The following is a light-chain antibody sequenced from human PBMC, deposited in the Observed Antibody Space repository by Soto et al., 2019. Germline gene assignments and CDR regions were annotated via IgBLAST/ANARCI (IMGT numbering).Light chain of an antibody. Sequence: EIVLTQSPGTLSLSPGERSSVCCRASQSVSSSYLAWYQQIPGQAPRLLMSGASTRATGIPARFSGSGSGTEFTLSISSLQPDDFATYYCQHYNSYSEAFGQGTKVDIK. CDR1: QSVSSSY. V-gene: IGKV3-20*01. J-gene: IGKJ1*01. CDR2: GAS. CDR3: QHYNSYSEA.